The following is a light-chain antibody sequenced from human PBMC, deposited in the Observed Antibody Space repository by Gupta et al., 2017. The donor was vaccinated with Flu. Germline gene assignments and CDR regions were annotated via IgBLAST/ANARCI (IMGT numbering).Light chain of an antibody. CDR1: QGISSY. J-gene: IGKJ1*01. V-gene: IGKV1D-8*01. CDR2: AAS. CDR3: RQEESLPTT. Sequence: VIWMTQSPSLLSASTGDRVTIGCLMSQGISSYLAWYQQKPGKAPELLLYAASALQSGVLSPFSGSDSRRAFSLTISCMPSKDFATSYCRQEESLPTTFGQGTKVEIK.